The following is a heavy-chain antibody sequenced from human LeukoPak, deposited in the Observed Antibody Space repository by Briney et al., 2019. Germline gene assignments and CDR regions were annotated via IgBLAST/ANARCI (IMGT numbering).Heavy chain of an antibody. Sequence: SETLSLTCTVSGYSIAHGFFWAWIRPPPGGGLEWIGSLYHSGTTYYNTSLKSRISTSVDTSKNQFSLKLRLVTAADTAVYYCARVEVPRDINDWYFDLWGRGTLVTVTS. D-gene: IGHD2-15*01. CDR2: LYHSGTT. CDR1: GYSIAHGFF. CDR3: ARVEVPRDINDWYFDL. V-gene: IGHV4-38-2*02. J-gene: IGHJ2*01.